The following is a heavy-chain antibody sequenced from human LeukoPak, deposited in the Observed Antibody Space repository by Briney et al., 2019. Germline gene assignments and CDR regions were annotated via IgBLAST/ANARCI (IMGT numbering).Heavy chain of an antibody. V-gene: IGHV1-2*06. CDR3: ARAVNCDFWSGSGNWFDP. CDR2: INPNSGGT. J-gene: IGHJ5*02. Sequence: ASVKVSCKASGHTFTGYYMHWVRQAPGQGLEWMGRINPNSGGTNYAQKFQGRVTMTRDTSISTAYMELSRLRSDDTAVYYCARAVNCDFWSGSGNWFDPWGQGTLVTVSS. D-gene: IGHD3-3*01. CDR1: GHTFTGYY.